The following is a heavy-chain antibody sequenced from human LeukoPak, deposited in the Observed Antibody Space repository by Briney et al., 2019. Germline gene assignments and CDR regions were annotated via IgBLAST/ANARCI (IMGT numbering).Heavy chain of an antibody. CDR3: AKDPRYYDFWSGYYTGYFDY. V-gene: IGHV3-23*01. Sequence: GGSLRLSCAASGFTFSSYAMSWVRQAPGKGLEWVSAIRGSGGSTYYADSVKGRFTISRDNSKNTLYLQMNSLRAEDTAVYYCAKDPRYYDFWSGYYTGYFDYWGQGTLVTVSS. CDR2: IRGSGGST. D-gene: IGHD3-3*01. J-gene: IGHJ4*02. CDR1: GFTFSSYA.